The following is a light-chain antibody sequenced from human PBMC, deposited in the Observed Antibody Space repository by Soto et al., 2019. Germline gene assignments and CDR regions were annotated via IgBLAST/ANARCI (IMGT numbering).Light chain of an antibody. J-gene: IGKJ2*01. CDR2: GAY. Sequence: EIVMTQSPATLSVSPGEGATLSCRASQSVSSNLAWYQQKPGQAPRLLIYGAYIRATGIPARISGSGSGTEFTLTFSSLQSEDFAVYYCQQYNNWPYTFGQGTKLEI. V-gene: IGKV3-15*01. CDR1: QSVSSN. CDR3: QQYNNWPYT.